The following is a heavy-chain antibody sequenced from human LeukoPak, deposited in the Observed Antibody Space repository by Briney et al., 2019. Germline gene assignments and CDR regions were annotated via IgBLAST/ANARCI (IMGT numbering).Heavy chain of an antibody. CDR3: ARAGGSTVSHSDY. J-gene: IGHJ4*02. Sequence: TGGSLRLSCAASGFTFSSYSMNWIRQAPGKGLEWVSSISSSTSYMYYADSVKGRFTNSKDNAKNSLYLQMNSLRAEDTAVYYCARAGGSTVSHSDYWGQGTLVTVSS. CDR2: ISSSTSYM. CDR1: GFTFSSYS. D-gene: IGHD4-17*01. V-gene: IGHV3-21*01.